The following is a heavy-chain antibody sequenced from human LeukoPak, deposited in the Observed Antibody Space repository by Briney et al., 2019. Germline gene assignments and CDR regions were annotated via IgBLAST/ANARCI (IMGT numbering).Heavy chain of an antibody. J-gene: IGHJ4*02. CDR1: GFTFSIYG. CDR2: ISGSGGST. D-gene: IGHD6-13*01. V-gene: IGHV3-23*01. CDR3: AKVRGYSSTWYYFDY. Sequence: GGSLRLSCAASGFTFSIYGMSWVRQAPRKGLEWVSAISGSGGSTYYADSVKGRFTISRDNSKNTLYRQMNSLRAEDTAIYYCAKVRGYSSTWYYFDYWGQGTLVTVSS.